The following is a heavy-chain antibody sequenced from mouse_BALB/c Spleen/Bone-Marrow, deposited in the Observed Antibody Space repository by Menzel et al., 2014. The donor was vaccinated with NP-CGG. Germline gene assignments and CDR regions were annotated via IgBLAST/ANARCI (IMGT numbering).Heavy chain of an antibody. J-gene: IGHJ2*01. CDR1: GYTFTSYY. Sequence: SGYTFTSYYIHWVKQRPGQGLEWIGWIYPGNVNTKYNEKFKGKATLTADKSSSTAYMQLSSLTSEDSAVYFCARWPYYWGQGTTLTVSS. CDR2: IYPGNVNT. V-gene: IGHV1S56*01. CDR3: ARWPYY.